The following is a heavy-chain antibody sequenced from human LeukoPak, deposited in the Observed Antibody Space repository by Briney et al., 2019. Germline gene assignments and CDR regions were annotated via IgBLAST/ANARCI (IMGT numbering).Heavy chain of an antibody. J-gene: IGHJ3*02. CDR2: INPNSGGT. CDR3: KVVIALHDAFDI. V-gene: IGHV1-2*02. Sequence: ASVKVSCKASGYTFTGYYMHWVRQAPGQGLEWMGWINPNSGGTNYAQKFQGRVTMTRDTSTSTVYMELSSLRSEDTAVYYCKVVIALHDAFDIWGQGTMVTVSS. CDR1: GYTFTGYY. D-gene: IGHD2-21*01.